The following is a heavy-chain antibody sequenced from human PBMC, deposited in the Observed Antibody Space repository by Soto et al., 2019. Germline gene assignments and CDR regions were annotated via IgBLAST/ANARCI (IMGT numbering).Heavy chain of an antibody. Sequence: EVQLLESGGGLVQPGGSLRLSCAASGFTFNSYAMSWVRQAPGKGLEWVSGISGSGGSTYYADSVKGRFTISRDKSTNTLDLQINSLRAEDTAVYYCAKVTSMTVPATGDYWGQGTLVTVSS. CDR1: GFTFNSYA. CDR3: AKVTSMTVPATGDY. D-gene: IGHD3-22*01. V-gene: IGHV3-23*01. CDR2: ISGSGGST. J-gene: IGHJ4*02.